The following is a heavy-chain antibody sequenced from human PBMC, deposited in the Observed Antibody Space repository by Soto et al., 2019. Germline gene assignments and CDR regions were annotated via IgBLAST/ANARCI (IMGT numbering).Heavy chain of an antibody. Sequence: QVQLQESGPGLVKPSDTLSLTCGVSGSSISSDYWWGWIRQTPGKGLEWIGYIFSTGTTCYNPSLQSRVTMSVDTANNQFSLRLNSVTAVDTAVYYCAIKPDSLYYFDFWGHGTLVTVSS. J-gene: IGHJ4*01. CDR1: GSSISSDYW. CDR2: IFSTGTT. CDR3: AIKPDSLYYFDF. V-gene: IGHV4-28*01. D-gene: IGHD5-18*01.